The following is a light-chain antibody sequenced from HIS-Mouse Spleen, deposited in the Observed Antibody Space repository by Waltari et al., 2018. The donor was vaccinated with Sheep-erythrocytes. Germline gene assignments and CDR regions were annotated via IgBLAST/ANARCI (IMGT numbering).Light chain of an antibody. CDR2: TDS. CDR3: QAWDSSTAWV. CDR1: KLGDKY. Sequence: SYELTQPPSVSVSPGQTASITCSGDKLGDKYACWYQQKQGQYPVLVIYTDSKRPSGIPERFSGSNSGNTATLTISGTQAMDEADYYCQAWDSSTAWVFGGGTKLTVL. J-gene: IGLJ3*02. V-gene: IGLV3-1*01.